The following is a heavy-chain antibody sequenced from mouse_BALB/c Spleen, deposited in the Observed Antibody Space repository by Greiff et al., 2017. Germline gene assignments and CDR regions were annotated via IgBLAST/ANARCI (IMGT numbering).Heavy chain of an antibody. D-gene: IGHD2-14*01. CDR1: GFAFSSYD. J-gene: IGHJ2*01. Sequence: EVQGVESGGGLVKPGGSLKLSCAASGFAFSSYDMSWVRQTPEKRLEWVAYISSGGGSTYYPDTVKGRFTISRDNAKNTLYLQMSSLKSEDTAMYYCARQRAGGYRYYFDYWGQGTTLTVSS. V-gene: IGHV5-12-1*01. CDR2: ISSGGGST. CDR3: ARQRAGGYRYYFDY.